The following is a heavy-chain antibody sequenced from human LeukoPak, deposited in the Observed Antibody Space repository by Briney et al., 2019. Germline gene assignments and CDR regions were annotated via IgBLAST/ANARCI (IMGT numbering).Heavy chain of an antibody. CDR3: ARPWSGHDAFDI. CDR2: IDPDGSNT. D-gene: IGHD2-15*01. CDR1: GFTFSNYW. Sequence: GGSLRLSCAASGFTFSNYWMHWVRQAPGKGLVWVSRIDPDGSNTNYADSVKGRFPISRDNAKNMLYLQMNSLRAEDTAVYYCARPWSGHDAFDIWGQGTMVTVSS. V-gene: IGHV3-74*01. J-gene: IGHJ3*02.